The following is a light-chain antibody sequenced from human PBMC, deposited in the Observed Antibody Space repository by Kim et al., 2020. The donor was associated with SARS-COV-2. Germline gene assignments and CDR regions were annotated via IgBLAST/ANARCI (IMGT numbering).Light chain of an antibody. CDR2: LNSDGSH. V-gene: IGLV4-69*01. CDR3: QTWGAGIRV. J-gene: IGLJ3*02. Sequence: SVKLACTLSHEYRTSANAWHQQQPEKGPRFLMKLNSDGSHRKGDGIPDRFSGSSSGAERYLSISSLQSDDEGDYYCQTWGAGIRVFGGGTQLTVL. CDR1: HEYRTSA.